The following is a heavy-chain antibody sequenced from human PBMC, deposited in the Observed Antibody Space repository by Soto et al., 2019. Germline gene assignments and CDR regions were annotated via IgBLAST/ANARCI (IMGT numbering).Heavy chain of an antibody. Sequence: SLRLSCAASGFTFSSYTMNWVRQAPGKGLEWVSGISGNGRFAYYADSVKGRFTISRDDSKKMMFLQMGSLITEDTAVYYCAKSGPTNFFDHWGQGSLITVSS. CDR2: ISGNGRFA. J-gene: IGHJ4*02. V-gene: IGHV3-23*01. D-gene: IGHD2-2*01. CDR3: AKSGPTNFFDH. CDR1: GFTFSSYT.